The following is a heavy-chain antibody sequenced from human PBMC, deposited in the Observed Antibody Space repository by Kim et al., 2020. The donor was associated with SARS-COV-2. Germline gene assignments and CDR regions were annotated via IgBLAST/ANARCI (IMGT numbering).Heavy chain of an antibody. CDR2: ISAYNGNT. CDR3: ASSKWFGEFDY. J-gene: IGHJ4*02. D-gene: IGHD3-10*01. CDR1: GYTFTSYG. V-gene: IGHV1-18*04. Sequence: ASVKVSCKASGYTFTSYGISWVRQAPGQGLEWMGWISAYNGNTNYAQKRQGRVTMTTDTSTSTAYMELRSLRSDDTAVYYCASSKWFGEFDYWGQGTLVTVSS.